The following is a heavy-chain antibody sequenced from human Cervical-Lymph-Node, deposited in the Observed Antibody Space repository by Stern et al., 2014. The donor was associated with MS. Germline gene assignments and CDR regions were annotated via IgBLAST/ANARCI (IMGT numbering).Heavy chain of an antibody. V-gene: IGHV4-30-2*01. D-gene: IGHD2-21*02. CDR1: GGSISSGGYS. Sequence: QLQLQESGSGLVKPSQTLSLTCAVSGGSISSGGYSWSWIRQPPGKGLEWIGYIYQSGSTYYNPSIKSRVPISVDRSKNQFSLKLSSVTAADTAVYYCARRAYCGGDCYSWFDPWGQGTLVTVSS. CDR2: IYQSGST. CDR3: ARRAYCGGDCYSWFDP. J-gene: IGHJ5*02.